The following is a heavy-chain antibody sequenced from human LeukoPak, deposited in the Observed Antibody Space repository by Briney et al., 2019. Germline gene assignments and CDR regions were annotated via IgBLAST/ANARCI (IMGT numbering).Heavy chain of an antibody. D-gene: IGHD2-15*01. CDR1: GFTFSSYA. Sequence: GGSLRLSCAASGFTFSSYAMHWVRQAPGKGLEWVALISYDGSNKYYADSVKGRFTISRDNAKNSLYLQMNSLRAEDTAVYYCARGGSLCSGGSCYVPTDAFDIWGQGTMVTVSS. J-gene: IGHJ3*02. V-gene: IGHV3-30-3*01. CDR3: ARGGSLCSGGSCYVPTDAFDI. CDR2: ISYDGSNK.